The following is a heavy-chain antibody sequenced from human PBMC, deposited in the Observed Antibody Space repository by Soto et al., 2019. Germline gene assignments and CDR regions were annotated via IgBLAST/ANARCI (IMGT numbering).Heavy chain of an antibody. CDR1: GGSISSYY. V-gene: IGHV4-59*01. J-gene: IGHJ5*02. CDR2: IYYSGKT. CDR3: AXXXXXXXXXXX. Sequence: SETLSLTCTVSGGSISSYYWSWIRQPPGKGLEWIGYIYYSGKTYYNPSLKSRVTISVDTSKNQFSLKLTSVTAADTAVYYCAXXXXXXXXXXXWGQGALVTVSS.